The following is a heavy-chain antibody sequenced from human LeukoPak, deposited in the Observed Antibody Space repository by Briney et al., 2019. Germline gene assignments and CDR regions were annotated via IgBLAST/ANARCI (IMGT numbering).Heavy chain of an antibody. V-gene: IGHV3-21*01. D-gene: IGHD3-22*01. Sequence: GGSLRLSXAASGFTFSSYSMNWVRQAPGKGLEWVSSISSSSSYIYYADSVKGRFTISRDNAKNSLYLQMNSLRAEDTAVYYCARDGTTMIVTPPTYDYWGQGTLVTVSS. CDR2: ISSSSSYI. CDR3: ARDGTTMIVTPPTYDY. CDR1: GFTFSSYS. J-gene: IGHJ4*02.